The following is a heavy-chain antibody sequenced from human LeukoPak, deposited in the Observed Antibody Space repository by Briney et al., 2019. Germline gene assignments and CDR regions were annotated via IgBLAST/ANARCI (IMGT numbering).Heavy chain of an antibody. V-gene: IGHV3-23*01. CDR2: VSGGGGTT. Sequence: QPGGSLRLSCAASGFTFSNFAMSWVRQAPGKGLEWVSAVSGGGGTTYYADSVQGRFTISRDNSKSTLYLQMNSLRAEDTALYCCAKWGDYDVLTGYYVPDYWGQGTLVTVSP. CDR3: AKWGDYDVLTGYYVPDY. D-gene: IGHD3-9*01. CDR1: GFTFSNFA. J-gene: IGHJ4*02.